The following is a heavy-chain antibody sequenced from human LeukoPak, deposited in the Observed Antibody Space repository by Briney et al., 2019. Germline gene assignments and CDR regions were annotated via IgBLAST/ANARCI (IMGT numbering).Heavy chain of an antibody. CDR3: ARDEGITKPFVD. V-gene: IGHV7-4-1*02. CDR2: INTNTGNP. Sequence: ASVKVSCKASGYTFISSAMNWVRQAPGQGLEYMGWINTNTGNPTYAQGFTGRFVFSLDTSVSTAYLQVSSLKTEDSAVYYCARDEGITKPFVDWGQGTLVTVSS. J-gene: IGHJ4*02. D-gene: IGHD1-14*01. CDR1: GYTFISSA.